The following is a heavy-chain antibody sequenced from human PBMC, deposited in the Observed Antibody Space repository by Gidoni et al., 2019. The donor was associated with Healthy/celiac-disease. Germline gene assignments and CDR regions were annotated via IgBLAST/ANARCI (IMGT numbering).Heavy chain of an antibody. V-gene: IGHV3-7*01. CDR2: IKQDGSEK. D-gene: IGHD1-26*01. Sequence: EVQLVESGGGLVQPGGSLRLSCAASGFTFSSYWMSWVRQAPGKGLEWVANIKQDGSEKYYVDSVKGRFTISRDNAKNSLYLQMNSLRAEDTAVYHCASLEWELQGAFDIWGQGTMVTVSS. J-gene: IGHJ3*02. CDR1: GFTFSSYW. CDR3: ASLEWELQGAFDI.